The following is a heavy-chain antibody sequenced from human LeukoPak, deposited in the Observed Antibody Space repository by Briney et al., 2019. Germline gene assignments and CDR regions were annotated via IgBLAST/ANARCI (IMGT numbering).Heavy chain of an antibody. CDR3: ARDSIVVVPAAIYYYYGMDV. CDR2: INPNIGGT. CDR1: GYTFTGYY. V-gene: IGHV1-2*02. Sequence: ASVKVSCNASGYTFTGYYMRWVRQATGQGLEWMGWINPNIGGTNYAQKFQGRVTMTRDTSISTAYMELSRLRSDDTAVYYCARDSIVVVPAAIYYYYGMDVWGQGTTVTVSS. D-gene: IGHD2-2*01. J-gene: IGHJ6*02.